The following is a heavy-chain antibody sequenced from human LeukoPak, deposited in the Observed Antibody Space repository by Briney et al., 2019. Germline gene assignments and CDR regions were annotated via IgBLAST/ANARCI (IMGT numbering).Heavy chain of an antibody. Sequence: SETLSLTCTVSGGSVSSGSYYWSWLRQPPGKGLEWIGYIYYSGSTNYNPSLKSRVTISVDTSKNQFSLKLSSVTAADTAVYYCARATVYSGSYLPLFDYWGQGTLVTVSS. V-gene: IGHV4-61*01. CDR2: IYYSGST. D-gene: IGHD1-26*01. J-gene: IGHJ4*02. CDR3: ARATVYSGSYLPLFDY. CDR1: GGSVSSGSYY.